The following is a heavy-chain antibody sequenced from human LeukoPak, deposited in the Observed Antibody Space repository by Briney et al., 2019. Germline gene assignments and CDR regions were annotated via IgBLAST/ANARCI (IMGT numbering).Heavy chain of an antibody. J-gene: IGHJ4*02. D-gene: IGHD4-17*01. Sequence: GGSLRLSCAASGFSFSGHAMSWVRQAPGKGLEWVSAISGGGTETYDADFVKGRFTISRDNSKNTLYLQMNSLRAEDTALYYCARLRNLMTTNLGIDYWGQGTLLTVSS. V-gene: IGHV3-23*01. CDR2: ISGGGTET. CDR1: GFSFSGHA. CDR3: ARLRNLMTTNLGIDY.